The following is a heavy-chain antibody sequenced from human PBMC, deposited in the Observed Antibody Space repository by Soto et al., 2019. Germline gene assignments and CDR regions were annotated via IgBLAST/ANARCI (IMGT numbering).Heavy chain of an antibody. J-gene: IGHJ5*02. V-gene: IGHV4-61*08. CDR1: GDSVSSGAYY. CDR3: ARVKRITSRLDP. Sequence: SETLSLTCSVSGDSVSSGAYYWSWIRQPPGKGLEWIGYVYYSGSTSYNPSLETGVTISVDTSKNQFSLKLTSVTPADTAIYYCARVKRITSRLDPWGQGTLVTVSS. CDR2: VYYSGST.